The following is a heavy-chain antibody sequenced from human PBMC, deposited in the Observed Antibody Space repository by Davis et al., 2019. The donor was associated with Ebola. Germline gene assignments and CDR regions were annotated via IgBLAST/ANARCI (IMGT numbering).Heavy chain of an antibody. V-gene: IGHV4-34*01. Sequence: PSETLSLTCAVYGGSFSGYYWSWIRQPPGKGLEWIGEINHSGSTNYNPSLKSRVTISVDTSKNQFSLKLSSVTAADTAVYYCARVGVGAIPAGWFDPWGQGTLVTVSS. CDR1: GGSFSGYY. CDR3: ARVGVGAIPAGWFDP. CDR2: INHSGST. J-gene: IGHJ5*02. D-gene: IGHD1-26*01.